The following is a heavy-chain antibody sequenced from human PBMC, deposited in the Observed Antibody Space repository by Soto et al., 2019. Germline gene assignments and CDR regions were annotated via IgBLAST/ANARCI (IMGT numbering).Heavy chain of an antibody. D-gene: IGHD4-17*01. V-gene: IGHV1-69*13. CDR3: ARDPAPTVTTLGHGLDV. CDR1: GGSFRRHG. CDR2: TIPVFDTA. Sequence: SVKVSCKASGGSFRRHGISWVRQAPGQGLEWMGGTIPVFDTANYAQKFQGRLTITADESTNTAYMDLSSLTSEDTAMYYCARDPAPTVTTLGHGLDVWGQGTTVTVSS. J-gene: IGHJ6*02.